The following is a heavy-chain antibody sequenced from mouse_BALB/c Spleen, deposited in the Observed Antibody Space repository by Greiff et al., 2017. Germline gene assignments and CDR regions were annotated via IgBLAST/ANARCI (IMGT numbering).Heavy chain of an antibody. CDR1: GYSITSDYA. CDR3: ARGDGYLYYYAMDY. V-gene: IGHV3-2*02. CDR2: ISYSGST. J-gene: IGHJ4*01. Sequence: DVQLQESGPGLVKPSQSLSLTCTVTGYSITSDYAWNWIRQFPGNKLEWMGYISYSGSTSYNPSLKSRISITRDTSKNQFFLQLNSVTTEDTATYYCARGDGYLYYYAMDYWGQGTSVTVSS. D-gene: IGHD2-3*01.